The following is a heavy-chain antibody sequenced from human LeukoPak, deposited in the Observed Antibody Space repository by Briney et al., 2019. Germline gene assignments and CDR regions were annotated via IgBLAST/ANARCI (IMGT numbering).Heavy chain of an antibody. V-gene: IGHV3-74*01. J-gene: IGHJ3*02. CDR1: GFTFSSYW. CDR3: ARQSSGWFDAFDI. Sequence: PGGSLRLSCAASGFTFSSYWMHWVRQAPGKGLVWVSRINSDGSSTSYADSVKGRFTISRDNAKNTLYLQMYSLRAEDTAVYYCARQSSGWFDAFDIWGQGTMVTVSS. CDR2: INSDGSST. D-gene: IGHD6-19*01.